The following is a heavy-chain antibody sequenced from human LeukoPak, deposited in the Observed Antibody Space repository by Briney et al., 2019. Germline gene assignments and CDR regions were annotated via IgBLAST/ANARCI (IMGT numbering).Heavy chain of an antibody. CDR3: ARPGRQDAYNGHYWYFDL. D-gene: IGHD5-24*01. Sequence: SETLSLTCTVSGGSISSYYWSWIRQPAGKGLEWIGCVSYSGRTHYSSALKSRVTISVDTSKNQFSLNLRSVTAADTAVYYCARPGRQDAYNGHYWYFDLWGRGTLVTVSS. V-gene: IGHV4-59*01. J-gene: IGHJ2*01. CDR2: VSYSGRT. CDR1: GGSISSYY.